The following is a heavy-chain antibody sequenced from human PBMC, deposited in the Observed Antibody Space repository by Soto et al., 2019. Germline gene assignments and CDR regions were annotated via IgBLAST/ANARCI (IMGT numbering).Heavy chain of an antibody. J-gene: IGHJ4*02. CDR3: ARGLDPIVGATEFDY. Sequence: GGSLRLSCAASGFTFSSYAMHWVRQAPGKGLEWVAVISYDGSNKYYADSVKGRFTISRDNSKNTLYLQMNSLRAEDTAVYYCARGLDPIVGATEFDYWGQGTLVTVSS. CDR1: GFTFSSYA. CDR2: ISYDGSNK. D-gene: IGHD1-26*01. V-gene: IGHV3-30-3*01.